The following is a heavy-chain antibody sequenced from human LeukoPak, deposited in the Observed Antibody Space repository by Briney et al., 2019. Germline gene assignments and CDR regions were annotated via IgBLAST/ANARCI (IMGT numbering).Heavy chain of an antibody. V-gene: IGHV4-30-2*01. D-gene: IGHD3-3*01. CDR3: ARDSVTIFGVVPR. Sequence: SQTLSLTCTVSGGSISSGGYYWSWIRQPPGKGLEWIGYIYHSGSTYYNPSLKSRVTISVDRSKNQFSLKLSSVTAADTAVYYCARDSVTIFGVVPRWGQGTLVTVSS. CDR1: GGSISSGGYY. CDR2: IYHSGST. J-gene: IGHJ4*02.